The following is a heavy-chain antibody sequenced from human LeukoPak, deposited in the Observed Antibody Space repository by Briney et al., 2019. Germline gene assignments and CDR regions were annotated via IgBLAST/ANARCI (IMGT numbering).Heavy chain of an antibody. CDR1: GYTFSSYS. CDR2: INPNTGYT. Sequence: ASVKVSCKASGYTFSSYSINWVRQAPGQGLEWMGWINPNTGYTKSAQNFQGRVTMTRDTSSRIAYMGLSGLTSDDTAVYFCARGHSGDCSGGHCYPDYWGQGTLVTVSS. D-gene: IGHD2-15*01. V-gene: IGHV1-2*02. CDR3: ARGHSGDCSGGHCYPDY. J-gene: IGHJ4*02.